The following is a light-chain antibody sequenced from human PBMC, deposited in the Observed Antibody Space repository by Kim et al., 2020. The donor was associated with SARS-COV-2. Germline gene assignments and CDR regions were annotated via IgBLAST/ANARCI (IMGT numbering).Light chain of an antibody. V-gene: IGLV3-21*04. CDR2: YDS. J-gene: IGLJ1*01. CDR3: QVWDSSSDSYV. Sequence: APGKTARITCGGNNMGSKSVHWYQQKPGQAPVLVIYYDSDRPSGIPERFSGSNSGNTATLTISRVEAGDEADYYCQVWDSSSDSYVFGTGTKVTVL. CDR1: NMGSKS.